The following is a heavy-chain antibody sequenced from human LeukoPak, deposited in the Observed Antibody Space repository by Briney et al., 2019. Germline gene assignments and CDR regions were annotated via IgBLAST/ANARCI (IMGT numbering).Heavy chain of an antibody. Sequence: GASVTVSCKASGYTFTSYGINWVRQATGQGLEWMGWMNPNSGNTGYAQKFQGRVTMTRNTSISTAYMELSSLRSEDTAVYYCAIIAAARYGLDYWGQGTLVTVSS. J-gene: IGHJ4*02. CDR3: AIIAAARYGLDY. V-gene: IGHV1-8*01. D-gene: IGHD6-13*01. CDR1: GYTFTSYG. CDR2: MNPNSGNT.